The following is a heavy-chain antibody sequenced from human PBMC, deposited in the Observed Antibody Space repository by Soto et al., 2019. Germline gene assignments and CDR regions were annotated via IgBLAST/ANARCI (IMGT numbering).Heavy chain of an antibody. Sequence: GGSLRLSCAASGFTFSSYAMSWVRQAPGKGLEWVSAISGSGGSTYFADSVKGRFTISRDNSKNTLYLQMNSLRAEDTAVYYCAKTTYYYDSSGYYPSGAFDIWGQGTMVTVSS. V-gene: IGHV3-23*01. CDR1: GFTFSSYA. CDR3: AKTTYYYDSSGYYPSGAFDI. J-gene: IGHJ3*02. D-gene: IGHD3-22*01. CDR2: ISGSGGST.